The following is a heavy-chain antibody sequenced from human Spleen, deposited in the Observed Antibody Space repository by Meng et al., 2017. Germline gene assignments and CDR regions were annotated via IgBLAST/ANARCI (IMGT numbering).Heavy chain of an antibody. CDR3: ARDRIVDIVATIWNDY. CDR1: GNTFISYY. V-gene: IGHV1-18*04. D-gene: IGHD5-12*01. CDR2: LSAYNGNT. Sequence: VQSVQCVAELNKPGSSVKISCKASGNTFISYYMHSVRQAPEGGLECRGWLSAYNGNTNSAQKLQGRVTTTTDTYTSTAYMELRSLRSDDTAVYSCARDRIVDIVATIWNDYWGQGTLVTVSS. J-gene: IGHJ4*02.